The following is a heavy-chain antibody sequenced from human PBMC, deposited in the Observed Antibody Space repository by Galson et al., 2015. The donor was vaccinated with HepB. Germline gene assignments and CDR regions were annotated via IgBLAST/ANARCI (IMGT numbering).Heavy chain of an antibody. CDR2: ISYDGSNK. Sequence: SLRLSCAASGFTFSSYAIHWVRQAPGKGLEWEAVISYDGSNKYYADSVKGRFTISRDNSKNTLYLQMDSLRTDDTAVYYCARGVATIQGSMDYWGQGTLVTVSS. CDR1: GFTFSSYA. CDR3: ARGVATIQGSMDY. J-gene: IGHJ4*02. V-gene: IGHV3-30*04. D-gene: IGHD5-12*01.